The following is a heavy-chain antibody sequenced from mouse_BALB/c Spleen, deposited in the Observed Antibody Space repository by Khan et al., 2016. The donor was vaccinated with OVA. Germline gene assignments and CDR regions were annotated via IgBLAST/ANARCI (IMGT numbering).Heavy chain of an antibody. CDR3: ARSPYGNFAY. CDR1: GFTFSTYA. V-gene: IGHV5-9-3*01. Sequence: EVQLVESGGGLVKPGGSLKLSCAASGFTFSTYAMSWVRQTPEKRLEWVATISSDGDYTYFPDNVTGRFTISRDNAKNTLCLQMTSLRSEDTARYYWARSPYGNFAYWGQGTLVTVSA. J-gene: IGHJ3*01. D-gene: IGHD2-1*01. CDR2: ISSDGDYT.